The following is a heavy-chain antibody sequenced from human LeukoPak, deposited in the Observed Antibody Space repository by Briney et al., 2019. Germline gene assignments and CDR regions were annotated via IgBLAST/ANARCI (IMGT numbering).Heavy chain of an antibody. D-gene: IGHD3-22*01. CDR1: GFTFSSYG. J-gene: IGHJ5*02. CDR2: ISYDGSNK. V-gene: IGHV3-30*18. Sequence: PGGSLRLSCAASGFTFSSYGMHWVRQAPGKGLEGVGVISYDGSNKYYADSVKGRFTISRDNSKNTLYLQMNSLRAEDTAVYYCAKDWYYDSSGYAWGQGTLVTVSS. CDR3: AKDWYYDSSGYA.